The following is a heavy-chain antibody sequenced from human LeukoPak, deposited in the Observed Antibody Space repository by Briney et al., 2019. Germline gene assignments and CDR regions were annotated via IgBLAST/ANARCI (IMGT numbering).Heavy chain of an antibody. CDR1: GFTLSSYA. CDR2: ISGSGGST. Sequence: GGSLRLSCAASGFTLSSYAMSWVRQAPGKGLEWVSGISGSGGSTYYADSVKGRFTISRDNSKNTLYLQMNSLRAEDTAVYYCAKRNLPAAHYYFDYWGQGTLVTVSS. D-gene: IGHD2-2*01. CDR3: AKRNLPAAHYYFDY. J-gene: IGHJ4*02. V-gene: IGHV3-23*01.